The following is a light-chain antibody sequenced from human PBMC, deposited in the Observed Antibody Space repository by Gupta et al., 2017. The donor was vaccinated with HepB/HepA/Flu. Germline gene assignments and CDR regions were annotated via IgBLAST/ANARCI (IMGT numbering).Light chain of an antibody. CDR1: SSDVGGYNY. V-gene: IGLV2-14*01. CDR2: DVS. J-gene: IGLJ2*01. CDR3: TSDDTSSPRV. Sequence: QSVLTQPASVSGSPGQSITISCTGTSSDVGGYNYDSWHQQHAAKAPILMIYDVSQRPRGVYRCFSGKSATNAASLTSGGLQEEDEDDYYCTSDDTSSPRVFGGGTKLTVL.